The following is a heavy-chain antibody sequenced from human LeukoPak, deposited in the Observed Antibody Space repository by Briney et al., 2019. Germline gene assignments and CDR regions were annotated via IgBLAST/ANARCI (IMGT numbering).Heavy chain of an antibody. D-gene: IGHD1-7*01. CDR3: ARDRNYNVDV. CDR2: INSYGSGI. Sequence: GGSLRLSCAASGFTFSSYWMHWVRQAPGKGLVWVSHINSYGSGINYADSVKGRFTISRDNAKNTLYLQMNSLRAEDTAVYYCARDRNYNVDVWGQGTTVTVSS. J-gene: IGHJ6*02. V-gene: IGHV3-74*01. CDR1: GFTFSSYW.